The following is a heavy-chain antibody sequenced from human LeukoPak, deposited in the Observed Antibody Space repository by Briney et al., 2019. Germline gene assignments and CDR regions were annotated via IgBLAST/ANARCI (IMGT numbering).Heavy chain of an antibody. CDR1: GFIFSNYA. Sequence: GGSLRLSCGASGFIFSNYAITWIRQAPGKGLEWVSEISGSGESTYYGDSVKGRFTISRDNSKNTLYLQMNSLRAGDTAIYYCAREHWDFDYWGQGTLVTVSS. V-gene: IGHV3-23*01. J-gene: IGHJ4*02. CDR2: ISGSGEST. D-gene: IGHD7-27*01. CDR3: AREHWDFDY.